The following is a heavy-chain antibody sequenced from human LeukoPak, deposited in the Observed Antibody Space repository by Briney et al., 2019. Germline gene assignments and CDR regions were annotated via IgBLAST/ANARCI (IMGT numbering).Heavy chain of an antibody. CDR1: GYSISSGFF. CDR2: IHQSGST. Sequence: SETLSLTCTVSGYSISSGFFWGWIRQPPGKGLEWIGSIHQSGSTYHNPSLKSRITISVDTSKNQFSLKLSSVTAADTAVYYCATGKYYYYYMDVWGKGTTVTISS. D-gene: IGHD3-10*01. J-gene: IGHJ6*03. V-gene: IGHV4-38-2*02. CDR3: ATGKYYYYYMDV.